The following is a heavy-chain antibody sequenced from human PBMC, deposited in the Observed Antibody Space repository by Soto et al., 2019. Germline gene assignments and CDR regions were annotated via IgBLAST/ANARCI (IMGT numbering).Heavy chain of an antibody. V-gene: IGHV1-18*01. CDR3: ARDICWGGFGESNWFEP. CDR2: ISAYNGNK. J-gene: IGHJ5*02. Sequence: QVQLVQSGAEVKKPGASVKVSCKASGYTFTSYGISWVRQAPGQGLEWMGWISAYNGNKNYAQKFQGRVTMTPDTSTSKPYMELRSLRSDDTAVYYWARDICWGGFGESNWFEPWGQGTLVTVSS. CDR1: GYTFTSYG. D-gene: IGHD3-10*01.